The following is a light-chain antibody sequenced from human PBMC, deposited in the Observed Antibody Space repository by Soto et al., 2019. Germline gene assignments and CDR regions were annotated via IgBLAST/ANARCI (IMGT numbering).Light chain of an antibody. CDR2: GAS. CDR3: QQYNNLRT. V-gene: IGKV3-15*01. CDR1: QSVSSN. J-gene: IGKJ1*01. Sequence: EIVMTQSPATLSVSPGERDTLSCRARQSVSSNVAWYQQKPGQAPRLLIYGASTRATGIPARFSGSGSGTEFTLTISSLQSEDFAVYYCQQYNNLRTFGQGTKVEIK.